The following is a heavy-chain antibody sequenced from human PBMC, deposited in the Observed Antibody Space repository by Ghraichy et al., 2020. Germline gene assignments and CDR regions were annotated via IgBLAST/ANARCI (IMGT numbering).Heavy chain of an antibody. CDR1: GFTFSNAW. CDR3: TTDLFSQQLVPIDY. V-gene: IGHV3-15*01. CDR2: IKSKTDGGTT. Sequence: GGSLRLSCAASGFTFSNAWMSWVRQAPGKGLEWVGRIKSKTDGGTTDYAAPVKGRFTISRDDSKNTLYLQMNSLKTEDTAVYYCTTDLFSQQLVPIDYWGQGTLVTVSS. J-gene: IGHJ4*02. D-gene: IGHD6-13*01.